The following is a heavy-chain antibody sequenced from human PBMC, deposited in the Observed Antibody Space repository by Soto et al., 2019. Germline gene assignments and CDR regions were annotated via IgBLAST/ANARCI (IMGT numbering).Heavy chain of an antibody. V-gene: IGHV1-3*01. CDR3: ARDHKGIALAPGASGFDT. CDR2: INAGNGNT. J-gene: IGHJ5*02. Sequence: ASVKVSCKASGYTFTSYAMHWVRQAPGQRLEWMGWINAGNGNTKYSQKFQGRVTITRDTSASTAYMGLSSLRSEDTAVYYCARDHKGIALAPGASGFDTWGQGTLVTVSS. D-gene: IGHD6-19*01. CDR1: GYTFTSYA.